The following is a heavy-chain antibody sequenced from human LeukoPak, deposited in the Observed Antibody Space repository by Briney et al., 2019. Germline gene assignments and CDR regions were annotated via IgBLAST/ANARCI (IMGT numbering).Heavy chain of an antibody. V-gene: IGHV1-18*01. J-gene: IGHJ3*02. Sequence: ASVKVSCKASGYTFTSYGISWVRQAPGQGLEWMGWISAYNGNTNYARKLQGRVTMTTDTSTSTAYMELRSLRSDDTAVYYCARDLAYCGGDCSIHAFDIWGQGTMVTVSS. CDR3: ARDLAYCGGDCSIHAFDI. D-gene: IGHD2-21*01. CDR1: GYTFTSYG. CDR2: ISAYNGNT.